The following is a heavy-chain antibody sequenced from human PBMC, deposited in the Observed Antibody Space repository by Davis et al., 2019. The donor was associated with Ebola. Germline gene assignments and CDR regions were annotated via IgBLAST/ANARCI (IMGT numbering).Heavy chain of an antibody. D-gene: IGHD4-11*01. V-gene: IGHV3-30-3*01. CDR1: GFTFSSYA. J-gene: IGHJ4*02. CDR3: ARVPTYSNDHYDY. Sequence: PGGSLRLSCAASGFTFSSYAMHWVRQAPGKGLEWVAVISYDGSNKYYADSVKGRFTISRDNSKNTLYLQMNSLRAEDTAVYYCARVPTYSNDHYDYWGQGTLVTVSS. CDR2: ISYDGSNK.